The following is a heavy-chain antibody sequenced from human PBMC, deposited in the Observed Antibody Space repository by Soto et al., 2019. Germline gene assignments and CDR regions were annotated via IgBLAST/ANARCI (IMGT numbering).Heavy chain of an antibody. J-gene: IGHJ6*02. D-gene: IGHD2-21*02. V-gene: IGHV3-23*01. CDR3: AKAICGGDCYPIWYYGMDV. CDR1: GFTLSSYA. CDR2: ISRSGGST. Sequence: GGSLRLSXAASGFTLSSYAMTWVRQAPGKGLEWVSVISRSGGSTNYADSVKGRFTISRDNSKKRLYLQMNSLRAEDTAVYYCAKAICGGDCYPIWYYGMDVWGQGTTVTVSS.